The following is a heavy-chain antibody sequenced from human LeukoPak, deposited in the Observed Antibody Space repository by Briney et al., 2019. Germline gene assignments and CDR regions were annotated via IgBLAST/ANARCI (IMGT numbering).Heavy chain of an antibody. J-gene: IGHJ5*02. V-gene: IGHV3-11*01. D-gene: IGHD2/OR15-2a*01. CDR1: GFTFNNYY. Sequence: PGGSLRLSCAASGFTFNNYYMSWIRQAPGKGLEWISYISSTVSTTYYADSVKGRFTISRDNSKNSLYLQMNSLRAEDTAVYYCAKESKYYPWGQGTLVTVSS. CDR3: AKESKYYP. CDR2: ISSTVSTT.